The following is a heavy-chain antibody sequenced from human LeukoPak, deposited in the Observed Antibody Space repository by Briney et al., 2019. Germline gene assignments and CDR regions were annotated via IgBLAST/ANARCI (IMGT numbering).Heavy chain of an antibody. Sequence: GGSLRLSCAASGFTVSSNYMSWVRQAPGKGLEWVSILYASGSAYYADSVKGRFTISRDNSKNTLYLQMNSLRAEDTAVYYCARVIAAAGIDYFDYWGQGTLVTVSS. CDR1: GFTVSSNY. V-gene: IGHV3-53*01. J-gene: IGHJ4*02. D-gene: IGHD6-13*01. CDR2: LYASGSA. CDR3: ARVIAAAGIDYFDY.